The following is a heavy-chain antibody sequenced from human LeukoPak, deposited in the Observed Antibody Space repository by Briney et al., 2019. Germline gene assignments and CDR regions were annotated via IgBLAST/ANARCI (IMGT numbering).Heavy chain of an antibody. J-gene: IGHJ6*02. CDR1: GGSFSGYY. CDR3: ARIQWLVYYYYGMDV. V-gene: IGHV4-34*01. Sequence: PSETLSLTCAVYGGSFSGYYWSWIRQPPGKGLEWIGEINHSGSTNYNPSLKRRVTISVDTSKNQFSLKLSSVTAADTAVYYCARIQWLVYYYYGMDVWGQGTTVTVSS. D-gene: IGHD6-19*01. CDR2: INHSGST.